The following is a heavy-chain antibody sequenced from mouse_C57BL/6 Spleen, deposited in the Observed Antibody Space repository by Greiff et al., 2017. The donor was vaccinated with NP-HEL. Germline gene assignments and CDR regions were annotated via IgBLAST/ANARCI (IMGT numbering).Heavy chain of an antibody. CDR1: GYAFSSSW. CDR3: AREGYYYGSSYWFDY. Sequence: QVQLQQSGPELVKPGASVKISCKASGYAFSSSWMNWVKQRPGKGLEWIGRIYPGDGDTNYNGKVKGKATLTADKSSSTAYMQLSSLTSEDSAVYFCAREGYYYGSSYWFDYWGQGTTLTVSS. J-gene: IGHJ2*01. D-gene: IGHD1-1*01. V-gene: IGHV1-82*01. CDR2: IYPGDGDT.